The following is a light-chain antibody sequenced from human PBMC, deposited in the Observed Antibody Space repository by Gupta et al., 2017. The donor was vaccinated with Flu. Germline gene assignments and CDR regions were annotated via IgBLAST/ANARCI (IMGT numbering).Light chain of an antibody. CDR3: LQSYITPRT. V-gene: IGKV1-39*01. CDR2: ASS. Sequence: GDRVTLTCRTSQPVTSYLSWYQQKPGKAPKLLIYASSTLHSGVPSRFSGSGSGTKVTLTISSLQPEDSATYYCLQSYITPRTFGPGTRVEIK. CDR1: QPVTSY. J-gene: IGKJ4*02.